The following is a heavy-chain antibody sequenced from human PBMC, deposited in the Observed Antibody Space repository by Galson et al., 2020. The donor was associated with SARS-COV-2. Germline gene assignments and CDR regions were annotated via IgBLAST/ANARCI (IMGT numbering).Heavy chain of an antibody. D-gene: IGHD3-3*01. V-gene: IGHV3-11*06. J-gene: IGHJ4*02. CDR1: GFTFSDYY. CDR3: ARTPGGNFGVVTYFDY. Sequence: GGSLRLSCAASGFTFSDYYMSWIRQAPGKGLTWVSYISSYSPYTNYADSVKGRFTISRDNAKNSLYLQINSLTAEDTAVYYCARTPGGNFGVVTYFDYWGQGTLVTVSS. CDR2: ISSYSPYT.